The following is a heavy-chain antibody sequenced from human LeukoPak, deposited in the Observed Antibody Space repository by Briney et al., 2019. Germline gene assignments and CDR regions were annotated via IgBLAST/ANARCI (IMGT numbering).Heavy chain of an antibody. CDR3: ASSGGWYNWFDP. Sequence: SVKVSCKASGGTFSSYAINWVRQAPGQGLGWMGGIIPIFGTANYAQKFQGRVTITADESTSTAYMELSSLRSEDTAVYYCASSGGWYNWFDPWGQGTLVTVSS. CDR1: GGTFSSYA. CDR2: IIPIFGTA. J-gene: IGHJ5*02. V-gene: IGHV1-69*01. D-gene: IGHD6-19*01.